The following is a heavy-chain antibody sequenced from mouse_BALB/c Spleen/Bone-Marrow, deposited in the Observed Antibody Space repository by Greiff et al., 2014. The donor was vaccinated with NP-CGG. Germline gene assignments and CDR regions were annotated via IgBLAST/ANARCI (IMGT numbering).Heavy chain of an antibody. Sequence: VQLKESGPDLVEPSQSLSLTCTVTGYSITSGYSWHWIRQFSGKKMERMGYIHHSGSTNYNPSLRSRISITRDTSKNQFFLHLNSVTTEDTATYYYTSYGNYWYFDVWGAGTTVTVSS. D-gene: IGHD2-1*01. CDR2: IHHSGST. V-gene: IGHV3-1*02. CDR1: GYSITSGYS. CDR3: TSYGNYWYFDV. J-gene: IGHJ1*01.